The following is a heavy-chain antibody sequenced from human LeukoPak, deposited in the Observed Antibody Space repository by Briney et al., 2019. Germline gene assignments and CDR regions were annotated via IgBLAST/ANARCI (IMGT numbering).Heavy chain of an antibody. V-gene: IGHV1-69*01. CDR2: IIPIFGTA. CDR3: ARPQSSGSYDFDY. D-gene: IGHD1-26*01. CDR1: GGTFSTYS. Sequence: VASVKVSCKASGGTFSTYSISWVRQAPGQGLEWMGGIIPIFGTANYAQKFQGRVTITADESTSTAYMELSSLRSEDTAVYYCARPQSSGSYDFDYWGQGTLVTVSS. J-gene: IGHJ4*02.